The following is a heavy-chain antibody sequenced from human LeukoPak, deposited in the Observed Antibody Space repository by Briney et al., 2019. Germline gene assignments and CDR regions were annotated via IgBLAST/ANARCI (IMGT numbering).Heavy chain of an antibody. CDR3: ARGSERCSSTSCPNKPFDY. Sequence: ASVKVSCKASGYTFSDYYMHWVRQAPGQGLEWMGWINSNSGGTKYEQKFQGRVTMTGDTSISTVYMELSRLRFDDTAVYYCARGSERCSSTSCPNKPFDYWGQGTLVTVSS. CDR1: GYTFSDYY. CDR2: INSNSGGT. D-gene: IGHD2-2*01. V-gene: IGHV1-2*02. J-gene: IGHJ4*02.